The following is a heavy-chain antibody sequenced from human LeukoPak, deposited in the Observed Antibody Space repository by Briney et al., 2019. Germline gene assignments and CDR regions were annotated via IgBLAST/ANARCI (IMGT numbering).Heavy chain of an antibody. V-gene: IGHV3-23*01. J-gene: IGHJ4*02. D-gene: IGHD1-26*01. Sequence: GGSLRLSCAASGFTFSGYAMSWVRQAPGKGLEWVSTVDSVKGRFTISRDNSKNTLFLQMNSLRAEDTAVYYCAKERIVGATVATTFDYWGQGTLVTVSS. CDR2: V. CDR3: AKERIVGATVATTFDY. CDR1: GFTFSGYA.